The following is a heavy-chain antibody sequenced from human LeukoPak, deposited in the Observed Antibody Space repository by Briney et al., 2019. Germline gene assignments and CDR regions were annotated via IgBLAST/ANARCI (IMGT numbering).Heavy chain of an antibody. J-gene: IGHJ3*02. CDR3: ARDGRSGSYPLDAFDI. CDR2: ISYDGSNK. CDR1: GFTFSSYA. D-gene: IGHD1-26*01. Sequence: GGSLRLSCAASGFTFSSYAMHWVRQAPGKGLEWVAVISYDGSNKYYTDSVKGRFTISRDNSRNTLYLHMNSLRIEDTAIYYCARDGRSGSYPLDAFDIWGLGTMVTVSS. V-gene: IGHV3-30-3*01.